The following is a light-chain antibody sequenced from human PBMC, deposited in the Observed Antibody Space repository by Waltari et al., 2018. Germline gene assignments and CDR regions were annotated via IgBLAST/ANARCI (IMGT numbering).Light chain of an antibody. CDR3: QQYNHYWT. CDR1: QSIITW. CDR2: KGS. V-gene: IGKV1-5*03. J-gene: IGKJ1*01. Sequence: DFQMTQSPSTLSASVGDRVTITCRASQSIITWLAWYQQKPGKAPKILIYKGSTLESGVPSRFSGSGFGTEFTLTISSLQPDDFATYYCQQYNHYWTFGQGTKVELK.